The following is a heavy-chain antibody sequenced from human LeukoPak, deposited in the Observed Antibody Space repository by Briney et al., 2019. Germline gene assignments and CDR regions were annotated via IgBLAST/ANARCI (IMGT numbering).Heavy chain of an antibody. D-gene: IGHD4-17*01. CDR3: ARDLRAGGTWSYGVYFDL. V-gene: IGHV3-7*01. CDR2: IKEDGSEK. J-gene: IGHJ2*01. Sequence: GGSLRLSCAASRFTFSDYYMTWVRQAPGRGLEWVANIKEDGSEKNYVDSVKGRFTISRDNAKNSVYLLLNSLTPEDTAVYYRARDLRAGGTWSYGVYFDLWGRGTLVTVSS. CDR1: RFTFSDYY.